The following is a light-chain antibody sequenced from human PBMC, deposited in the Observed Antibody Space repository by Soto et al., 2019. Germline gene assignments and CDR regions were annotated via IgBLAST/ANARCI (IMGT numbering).Light chain of an antibody. V-gene: IGLV4-69*01. Sequence: QLVLTQSPSASASLGASVKLTCTLSSGHSSYAIAWHQQQPEQGPRYLMKLNSDGSHSKGDGIPDRFSGSSSGAERYLTISSLQSEDEADYYCQTWGSGIRVVFGGGTQLTVL. CDR2: LNSDGSH. CDR3: QTWGSGIRVV. J-gene: IGLJ2*01. CDR1: SGHSSYA.